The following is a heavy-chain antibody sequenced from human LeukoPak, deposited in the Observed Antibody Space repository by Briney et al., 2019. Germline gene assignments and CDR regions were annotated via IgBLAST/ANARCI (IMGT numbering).Heavy chain of an antibody. CDR1: GFTFSSYG. Sequence: GGSLRLSCAASGFTFSSYGMSWVRQAPGKGLEWVSDISGSGGNTYYADSVKGRFTISRDNYKNTLYLQMNSLRAEDTAVYYCAKLTMIVAVMDAFDMWGQGTMVTVSS. D-gene: IGHD3-22*01. CDR2: ISGSGGNT. V-gene: IGHV3-23*01. CDR3: AKLTMIVAVMDAFDM. J-gene: IGHJ3*02.